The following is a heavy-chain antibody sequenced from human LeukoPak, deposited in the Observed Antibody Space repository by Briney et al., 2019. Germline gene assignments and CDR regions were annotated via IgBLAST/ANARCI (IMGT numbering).Heavy chain of an antibody. J-gene: IGHJ6*03. D-gene: IGHD3-10*01. Sequence: PGGSLRLSCAASGFTFSSYGMHWVRQAPGKGLEWVAVIWYDGSNKYYADSVKGRFTISRDNSKNTLYLQMNSLRAEDTAVYYCARGYYGSGSHCCHMDVWDKGTTITVS. CDR2: IWYDGSNK. CDR1: GFTFSSYG. CDR3: ARGYYGSGSHCCHMDV. V-gene: IGHV3-33*01.